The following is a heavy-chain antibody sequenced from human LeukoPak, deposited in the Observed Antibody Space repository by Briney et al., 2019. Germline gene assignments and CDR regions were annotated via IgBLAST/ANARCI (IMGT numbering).Heavy chain of an antibody. CDR1: GFTVSSNY. CDR2: IYSGGST. D-gene: IGHD3-16*01. J-gene: IGHJ6*03. Sequence: PGGSLRLSCAASGFTVSSNYMSWVRQAPGKGLEWVSVIYSGGSTYYADSVKGRFTISRDNSKNTLYIQMNSLRAEDTAVYYCAKDGSWGDYYFYFYMDVWGKGTTVTVSS. V-gene: IGHV3-53*01. CDR3: AKDGSWGDYYFYFYMDV.